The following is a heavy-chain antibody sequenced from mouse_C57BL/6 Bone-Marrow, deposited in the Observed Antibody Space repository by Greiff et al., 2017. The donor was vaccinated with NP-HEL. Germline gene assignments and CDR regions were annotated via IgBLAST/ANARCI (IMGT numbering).Heavy chain of an antibody. CDR1: GYSFTDYN. CDR2: INPNYGTT. Sequence: VQLKQSGPELVKPGASVKISCTASGYSFTDYNMNWVKQSNGKSLEWIGAINPNYGTTSYNHKFKGKATLTVDQPSSTAYMQLNSLTSEDSAVYYCARGRLYYGSSLDYWGQGTTLTVAS. J-gene: IGHJ2*01. D-gene: IGHD1-1*01. CDR3: ARGRLYYGSSLDY. V-gene: IGHV1-39*01.